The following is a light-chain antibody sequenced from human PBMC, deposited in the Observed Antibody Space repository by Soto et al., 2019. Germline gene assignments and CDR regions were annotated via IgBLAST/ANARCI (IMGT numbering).Light chain of an antibody. Sequence: QSVLTQLPSASASLGASVKLTCTLSSGHSRYAIAWHQQQPEKGPRYLMKVTSDGSHIKGDGIPDRFSGSSSGAERYLTISSLQSEDEADYYCQTWGTGIVVFGGGTKLTVL. J-gene: IGLJ2*01. CDR1: SGHSRYA. V-gene: IGLV4-69*01. CDR2: VTSDGSH. CDR3: QTWGTGIVV.